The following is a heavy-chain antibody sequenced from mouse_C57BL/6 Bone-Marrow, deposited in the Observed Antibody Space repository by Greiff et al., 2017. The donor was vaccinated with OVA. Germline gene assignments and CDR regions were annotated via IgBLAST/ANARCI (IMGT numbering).Heavy chain of an antibody. J-gene: IGHJ2*01. CDR3: ARDGYYLFDY. Sequence: VQLKQPGAELVKPGASVKLSCKASGYTFTSYWMHWVKQRPGQGLEWIGMIHPNSGSTNYNEKFKSKATLTVDKSSSTAYMQLSSLTSEDSAVYYCARDGYYLFDYWGQGTTLTVSS. CDR1: GYTFTSYW. CDR2: IHPNSGST. D-gene: IGHD2-3*01. V-gene: IGHV1-64*01.